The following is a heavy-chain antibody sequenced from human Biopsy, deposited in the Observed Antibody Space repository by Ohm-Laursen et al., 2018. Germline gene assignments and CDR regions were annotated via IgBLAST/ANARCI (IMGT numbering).Heavy chain of an antibody. CDR1: GFSFSDYH. CDR3: ARELGNGMDV. J-gene: IGHJ6*02. V-gene: IGHV3-11*01. Sequence: GSLRLSCAASGFSFSDYHMRWIRQAPGRGLEWVSYISGGGTIYYGDSMKGRFTISRDNAKNSLYLQMKSLRAEDTAVYYCARELGNGMDVWGQGTPVTVSS. CDR2: ISGGGTI.